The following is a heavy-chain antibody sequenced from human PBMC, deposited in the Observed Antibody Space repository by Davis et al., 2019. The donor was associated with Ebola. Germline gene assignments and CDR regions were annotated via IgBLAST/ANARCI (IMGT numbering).Heavy chain of an antibody. J-gene: IGHJ5*02. CDR1: GFTFDDYA. Sequence: GGSLRLSCAASGFTFDDYAMHWVRQAPGKGLEWVSGISWNSGSIGYADSVKGRFTISRDNAKNSLYLQMNSLRAEDTAVYYCARGTKSWGQGTLVTVSS. CDR3: ARGTKS. V-gene: IGHV3-9*01. CDR2: ISWNSGSI.